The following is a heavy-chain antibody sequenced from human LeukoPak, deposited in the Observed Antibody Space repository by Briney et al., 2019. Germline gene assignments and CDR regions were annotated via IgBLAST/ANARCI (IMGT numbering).Heavy chain of an antibody. V-gene: IGHV3-30*18. CDR2: ISYDGSNK. CDR3: AKDAHYVDTAMVFNFDY. CDR1: GFTVSSNY. D-gene: IGHD5-18*01. J-gene: IGHJ4*02. Sequence: GGSLRLSCAASGFTVSSNYMSGVRQAPGKGLEWVAVISYDGSNKYYADSVKGRFTISRDNSKNTLYLQMNSLRAEDTAVYYCAKDAHYVDTAMVFNFDYWGQGTLVTVSS.